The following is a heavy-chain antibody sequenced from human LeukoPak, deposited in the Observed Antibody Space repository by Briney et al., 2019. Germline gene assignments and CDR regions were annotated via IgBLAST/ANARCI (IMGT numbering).Heavy chain of an antibody. CDR2: ISVYNGNT. D-gene: IGHD2-15*01. J-gene: IGHJ6*02. V-gene: IGHV1-18*01. Sequence: ASVKVSFKASGYTFTIYGVSWVRQAPGQGPEWMGWISVYNGNTNYAQRLQGRVTMTTDTSTSTAYMELRSLRSDDTAVYHCARGYCSGGRCYDILNYQYGMDVWGQGTTVTVSS. CDR1: GYTFTIYG. CDR3: ARGYCSGGRCYDILNYQYGMDV.